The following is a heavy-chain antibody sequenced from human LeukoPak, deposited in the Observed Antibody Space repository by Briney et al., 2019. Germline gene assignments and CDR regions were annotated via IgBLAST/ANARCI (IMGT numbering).Heavy chain of an antibody. CDR1: GATFTSYA. CDR3: ARGPGHGWYECNY. CDR2: IIPIFGTA. D-gene: IGHD6-19*01. Sequence: SVKVSCKASGATFTSYAISWVRQAPGQGLEWMGGIIPIFGTANYAQTFQGRVTITADKSTSTAYMELSSLRSEDTAVYYCARGPGHGWYECNYWGQGTLVTVSS. J-gene: IGHJ4*02. V-gene: IGHV1-69*06.